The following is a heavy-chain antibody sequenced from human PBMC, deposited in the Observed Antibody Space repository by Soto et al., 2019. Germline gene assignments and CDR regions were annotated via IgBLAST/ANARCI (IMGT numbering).Heavy chain of an antibody. J-gene: IGHJ6*02. CDR3: PSVFFVPVAGIRHYYGMDV. D-gene: IGHD6-19*01. Sequence: PSQTLSLTCAISGDSVSSNSAAWNWIRQSPSRGLEWLGRTYYRSKWYNDYAVSVKSRITINPDTSKNQFSLQLNSVTPEDTAVYYCPSVFFVPVAGIRHYYGMDVLGQGTRITVAS. CDR1: GDSVSSNSAA. CDR2: TYYRSKWYN. V-gene: IGHV6-1*01.